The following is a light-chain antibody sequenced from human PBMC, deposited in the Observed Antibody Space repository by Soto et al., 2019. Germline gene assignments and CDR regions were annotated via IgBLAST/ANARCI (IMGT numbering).Light chain of an antibody. J-gene: IGLJ2*01. CDR1: SSNIGSNI. CDR2: SNN. CDR3: AVWDDSLNVVV. Sequence: QSALTQPPSASGTPGQRVTISCSGSSSNIGSNIVNWYQELPGTAPKLLIYSNNQRPSGVPDRFSASKSGTSASLAISGLQSEDEADYYCAVWDDSLNVVVFGGGTKVTVL. V-gene: IGLV1-44*01.